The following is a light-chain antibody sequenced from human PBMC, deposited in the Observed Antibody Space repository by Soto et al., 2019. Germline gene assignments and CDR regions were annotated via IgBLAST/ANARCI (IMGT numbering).Light chain of an antibody. Sequence: EIVLTQSPATLSLSPGARATLSCRASQSVSSYLAWYQQKPGQAPRLLIYDASNGATGIPARFSGSGSGTDFTLTISSLQPEDFATYYCQQSYVTPWTFGQGTKVDIK. CDR2: DAS. V-gene: IGKV3-11*01. J-gene: IGKJ1*01. CDR1: QSVSSY. CDR3: QQSYVTPWT.